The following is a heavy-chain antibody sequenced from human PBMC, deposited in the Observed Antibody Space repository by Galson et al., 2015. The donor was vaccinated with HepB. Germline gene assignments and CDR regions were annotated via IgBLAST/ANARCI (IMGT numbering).Heavy chain of an antibody. CDR2: ISSSGSSI. V-gene: IGHV3-48*01. J-gene: IGHJ4*02. CDR1: GFTFSAYT. CDR3: ARVPDQNGIGYFDF. Sequence: SLRPSCAASGFTFSAYTMTWVRQAPGKGLEWLSHISSSGSSIHYADSVKGRFTISGDNFKNTLYLYMTSLRVDDTAVFYCARVPDQNGIGYFDFWGQGTVVSVST. D-gene: IGHD2-2*03.